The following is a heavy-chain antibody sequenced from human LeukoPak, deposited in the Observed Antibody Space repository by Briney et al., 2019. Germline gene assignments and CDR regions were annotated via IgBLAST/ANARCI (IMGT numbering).Heavy chain of an antibody. Sequence: GGSLRLSCAASGFTFSTYAMTWVRQAPGKGLEWVANINQDGSEKYYVDSVKGRFTISRDNAKNSLYLQMNSLRAEDTAVYYCARNYDWGQGTLVTVSS. CDR3: ARNYD. CDR1: GFTFSTYA. D-gene: IGHD3-16*01. CDR2: INQDGSEK. J-gene: IGHJ4*02. V-gene: IGHV3-7*04.